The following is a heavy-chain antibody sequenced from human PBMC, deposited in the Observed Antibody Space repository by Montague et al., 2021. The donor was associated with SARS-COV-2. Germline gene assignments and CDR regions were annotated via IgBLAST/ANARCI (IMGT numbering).Heavy chain of an antibody. D-gene: IGHD3-3*01. CDR2: INYSGTT. CDR1: GGSISSYF. J-gene: IGHJ6*02. V-gene: IGHV4-59*01. Sequence: SETRSLTCTVYGGSISSYFWSWIRQPPGKGLEWIGSINYSGTTNYSPSLKSRVTISVDTSKNQFSLKLSSVTAADTVVYYCARVVRYYDFWIGYTEYYYYGMDVWGQGTTVTVSS. CDR3: ARVVRYYDFWIGYTEYYYYGMDV.